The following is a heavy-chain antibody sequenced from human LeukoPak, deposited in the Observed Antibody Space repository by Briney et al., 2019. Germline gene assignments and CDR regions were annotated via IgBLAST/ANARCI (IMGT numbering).Heavy chain of an antibody. V-gene: IGHV3-33*01. D-gene: IGHD3-3*01. CDR1: GFTFSSYG. CDR2: IWFDGSNK. CDR3: ARFERITIFGVVTAPDY. J-gene: IGHJ4*02. Sequence: GGSLRLSCAAPGFTFSSYGMQWVRQAPGKGLQWVAVIWFDGSNKYYADSVKGRFSISRDNSKNTVYLQMNSLRDEDTAVYYCARFERITIFGVVTAPDYWGQGTLVTVSS.